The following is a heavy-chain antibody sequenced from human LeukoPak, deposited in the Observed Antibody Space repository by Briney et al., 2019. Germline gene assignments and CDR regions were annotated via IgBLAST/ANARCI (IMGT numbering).Heavy chain of an antibody. Sequence: SETLSLTCAVYGGSFSGHYWSWIRQPPGKGLEWIGEINHSGSTNYNPSLKSRVTISVDTSKNQFSLKLSSVTAADTAVYYCARGYSSSPYYYYYYMDVWGKGTTVTVSS. D-gene: IGHD6-6*01. CDR3: ARGYSSSPYYYYYYMDV. CDR1: GGSFSGHY. V-gene: IGHV4-34*01. J-gene: IGHJ6*03. CDR2: INHSGST.